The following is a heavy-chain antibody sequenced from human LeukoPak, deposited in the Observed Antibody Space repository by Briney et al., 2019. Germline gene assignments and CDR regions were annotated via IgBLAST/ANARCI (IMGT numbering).Heavy chain of an antibody. J-gene: IGHJ3*02. D-gene: IGHD1-1*01. CDR3: ARSLEAFDI. Sequence: SETLSLTCTVSGGSISSYYWSWIRQPRGKGLEWIGYIYYSGSTNYNPSLKSRVTISVDTSKNQFSLKLSSVTAADTAVYYCARSLEAFDIWGQGTMVTVSS. CDR2: IYYSGST. CDR1: GGSISSYY. V-gene: IGHV4-59*01.